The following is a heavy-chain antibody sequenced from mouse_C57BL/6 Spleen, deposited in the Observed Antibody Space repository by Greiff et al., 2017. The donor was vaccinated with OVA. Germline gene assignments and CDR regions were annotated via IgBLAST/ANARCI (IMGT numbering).Heavy chain of an antibody. Sequence: QVQLQQPGAELVMPGASVKLSCKASGYTFTSYGMHWVKQRPGHGLEWIGEIDPSDSYTNYNQKFKGKSTLTVDKASSTAYMQLSSLTSEDSAVYYCARNYGSSYAMDYWGQGTSVTVSS. D-gene: IGHD1-1*01. V-gene: IGHV1-69*01. CDR3: ARNYGSSYAMDY. CDR1: GYTFTSYG. CDR2: IDPSDSYT. J-gene: IGHJ4*01.